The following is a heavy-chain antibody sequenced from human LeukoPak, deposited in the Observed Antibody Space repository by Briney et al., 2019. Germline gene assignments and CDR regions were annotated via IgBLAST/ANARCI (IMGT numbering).Heavy chain of an antibody. Sequence: GGSLRLSCAASGFIVSNNYMSWVRQAPGKGLEWVSVIYSGGSTYYADSVKGRFTISRDNSKNTLYLQMNSLRAEDTAVYYCARSYYDILTGYGEVDYWGQGTLVTVSS. D-gene: IGHD3-9*01. V-gene: IGHV3-53*05. CDR2: IYSGGST. CDR1: GFIVSNNY. CDR3: ARSYYDILTGYGEVDY. J-gene: IGHJ4*02.